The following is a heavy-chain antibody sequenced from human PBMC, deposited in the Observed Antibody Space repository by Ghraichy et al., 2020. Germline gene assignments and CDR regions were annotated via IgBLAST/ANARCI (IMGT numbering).Heavy chain of an antibody. J-gene: IGHJ4*02. D-gene: IGHD3-10*01. Sequence: SCAVYGESFSGYYWSWVRQPPGKGLEWIGQINHRGSTTYNPSLRSRISMSVDTSKNQFSLNLRSVTAADTAVYYCTRAAAARFGEFSSPLSFDYWGQGTLVTVSS. CDR3: TRAAAARFGEFSSPLSFDY. V-gene: IGHV4-34*01. CDR2: INHRGST. CDR1: GESFSGYY.